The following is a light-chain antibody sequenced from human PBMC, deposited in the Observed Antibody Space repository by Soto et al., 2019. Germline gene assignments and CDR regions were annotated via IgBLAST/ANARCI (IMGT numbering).Light chain of an antibody. V-gene: IGKV1-12*01. Sequence: DIQMTQSPSSVSAVVGDRVTITCRASQGISTWLAWYQQKPGKAPKLLIFAASSLQSGVPSRFSGSRSGPDFTLTISSLQPEDFATYYCQQSYSSPPTFGQGTKVDIK. CDR1: QGISTW. J-gene: IGKJ1*01. CDR3: QQSYSSPPT. CDR2: AAS.